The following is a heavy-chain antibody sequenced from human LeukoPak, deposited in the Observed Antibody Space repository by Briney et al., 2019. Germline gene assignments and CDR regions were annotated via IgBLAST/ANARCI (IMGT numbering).Heavy chain of an antibody. CDR2: IKQDGSEK. CDR1: GFTSSSYW. D-gene: IGHD3-22*01. J-gene: IGHJ4*02. V-gene: IGHV3-7*01. Sequence: PGGSLRLSCAASGFTSSSYWMSWVRQAPGKGLEWVANIKQDGSEKYYVDSVKGRFTISRDNAKNSLYLQMNSLRAEDTAVYYCARRGYYDGSGYYSLFIDYWGQGTLVTVSS. CDR3: ARRGYYDGSGYYSLFIDY.